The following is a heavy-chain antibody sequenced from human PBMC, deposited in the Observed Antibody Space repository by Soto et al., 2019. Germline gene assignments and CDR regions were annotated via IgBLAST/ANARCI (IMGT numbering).Heavy chain of an antibody. V-gene: IGHV1-18*01. CDR2: ISAYNGNT. J-gene: IGHJ4*02. D-gene: IGHD1-26*01. Sequence: GASVKVSCKASGYTFTSYGISWVRQAPGQGLEWMGWISAYNGNTNYAQKLQGRVTMTTDASTSTAYMELRSLRSDDTAVYYCARDGPSSGSYSLGYWGQGTLVTVSS. CDR3: ARDGPSSGSYSLGY. CDR1: GYTFTSYG.